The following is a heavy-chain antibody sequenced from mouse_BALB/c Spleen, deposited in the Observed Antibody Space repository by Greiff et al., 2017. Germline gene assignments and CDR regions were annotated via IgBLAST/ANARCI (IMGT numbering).Heavy chain of an antibody. CDR2: ISNLAYSI. CDR1: GFTFSDYG. CDR3: ARSYYGSDAMDY. J-gene: IGHJ4*01. V-gene: IGHV5-15*02. Sequence: EVMLVESGGGLVQPGGSRKLSCAASGFTFSDYGMAWVRQAPGKGPEWVAFISNLAYSIYYADTVTGRFTISRENAKNTLYLEMSSLRSEDTAMYYCARSYYGSDAMDYWGQGTSVTVSS. D-gene: IGHD1-1*01.